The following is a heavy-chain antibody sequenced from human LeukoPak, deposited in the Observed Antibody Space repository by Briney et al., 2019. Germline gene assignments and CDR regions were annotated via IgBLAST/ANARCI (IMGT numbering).Heavy chain of an antibody. Sequence: SETPSLTCTVSGGSISPYFWSWIRQPPGKGLEWIGYISYSGSTNYNPSLKSRVTISVDTSKNQFSLQLSSVTPADTAVYYCARDDYRGVTNFEPWGQGTLVTVPS. D-gene: IGHD3-10*01. V-gene: IGHV4-59*01. CDR2: ISYSGST. CDR1: GGSISPYF. CDR3: ARDDYRGVTNFEP. J-gene: IGHJ5*02.